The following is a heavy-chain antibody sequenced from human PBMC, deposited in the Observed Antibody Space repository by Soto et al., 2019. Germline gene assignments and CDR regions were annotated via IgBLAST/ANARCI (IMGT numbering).Heavy chain of an antibody. D-gene: IGHD1-26*01. Sequence: EVQLLDSGGGLVQPGGSLRLSCAASGFMFSCCAMSWVRQAPGKGLEWVSTIHGDGDYSHYTDSVEGRFTISRDNSRNTLYLQMNSLRGDDTAVYYCAKNRGGGIYTNGSFAGRGRGSLVTVSA. CDR3: AKNRGGGIYTNGSFAG. CDR1: GFMFSCCA. V-gene: IGHV3-23*01. CDR2: IHGDGDYS. J-gene: IGHJ2*01.